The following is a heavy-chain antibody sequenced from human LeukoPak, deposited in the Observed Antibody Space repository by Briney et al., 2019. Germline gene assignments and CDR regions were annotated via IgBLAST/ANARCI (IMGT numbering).Heavy chain of an antibody. Sequence: PSETLSLTCTVSGGSISSYYWSWIRQPPGKEREWIGFIYSSETTNYNPSLKSRVTISVDTSKNHFSLKLSSVTAADTAVYFCARDSYCSGGSCSFFYWGQGTLVTVSS. J-gene: IGHJ4*02. CDR2: IYSSETT. D-gene: IGHD2-15*01. V-gene: IGHV4-59*01. CDR1: GGSISSYY. CDR3: ARDSYCSGGSCSFFY.